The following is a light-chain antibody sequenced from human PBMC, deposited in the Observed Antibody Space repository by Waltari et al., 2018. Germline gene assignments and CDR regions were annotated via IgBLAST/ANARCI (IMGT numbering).Light chain of an antibody. Sequence: DIQMTQSPSSLSASIGDRVNITCRASQSIRRALSWYQQKEGKSPRLLIFGAISLQSGVPSRFSGTDSGTDFTLTISSVQTEDSAMYYCQQNYNVPPTFGGGTKVEIK. CDR1: QSIRRA. CDR3: QQNYNVPPT. V-gene: IGKV1-39*01. CDR2: GAI. J-gene: IGKJ4*01.